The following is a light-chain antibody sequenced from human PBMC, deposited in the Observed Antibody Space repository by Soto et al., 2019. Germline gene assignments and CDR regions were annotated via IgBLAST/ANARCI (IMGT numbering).Light chain of an antibody. J-gene: IGKJ5*01. CDR1: QSVSGSY. CDR2: DAS. V-gene: IGKV3D-20*02. Sequence: EIVITQSPGTLSLSPGEAATLSCRASQSVSGSYLAWYQQKPGQAPRLVIYDASTRATGIPDRFRGSGSGTDFTLTISSLEPEDFAVYYCQQRSNWPSITFGQGTRLEIK. CDR3: QQRSNWPSIT.